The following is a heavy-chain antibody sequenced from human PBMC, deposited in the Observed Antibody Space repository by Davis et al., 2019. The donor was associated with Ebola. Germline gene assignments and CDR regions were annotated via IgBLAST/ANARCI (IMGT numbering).Heavy chain of an antibody. V-gene: IGHV4-34*01. J-gene: IGHJ4*02. D-gene: IGHD3-3*01. CDR2: IYYSGST. CDR1: GGSFSGYY. Sequence: MPSETLSLTCAVYGGSFSGYYWSWIRQPPGKELEWIANIYYSGSTFYNPSLKSRVTISLDTSKNQFSLKLRSVTAADTAVYYCARFSSSVRSGYYGYFDFWGQGTLVTVSS. CDR3: ARFSSSVRSGYYGYFDF.